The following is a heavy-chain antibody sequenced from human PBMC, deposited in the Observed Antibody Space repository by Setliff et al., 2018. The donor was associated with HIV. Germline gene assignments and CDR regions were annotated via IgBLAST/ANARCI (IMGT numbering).Heavy chain of an antibody. Sequence: SETLSLTCTVSGGSISSGDYYWGWIRQPPGKGLEWIGSMYHSGSTYYNPSLKSRVTISVDTSKNQLSLKLSSVTAADTGVYYCAREDRSNWSYDRFYYFGLDVWGQGTTVTVSS. CDR3: AREDRSNWSYDRFYYFGLDV. CDR2: MYHSGST. CDR1: GGSISSGDYY. V-gene: IGHV4-39*07. J-gene: IGHJ6*01. D-gene: IGHD6-13*01.